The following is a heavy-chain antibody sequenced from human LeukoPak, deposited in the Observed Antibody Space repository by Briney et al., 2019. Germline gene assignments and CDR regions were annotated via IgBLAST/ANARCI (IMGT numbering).Heavy chain of an antibody. CDR2: FDPEDGET. V-gene: IGHV1-24*01. Sequence: ASVKVSCKVSGYTLTELSMHWVRQAPGKGLEWMGGFDPEDGETIYAQKFQGRVTMTEDTSTDTAYMELSSLRSEDTAVYYCATVGLGYCSGGSCYSGAFDIWGQGTMVTVSS. J-gene: IGHJ3*02. D-gene: IGHD2-15*01. CDR3: ATVGLGYCSGGSCYSGAFDI. CDR1: GYTLTELS.